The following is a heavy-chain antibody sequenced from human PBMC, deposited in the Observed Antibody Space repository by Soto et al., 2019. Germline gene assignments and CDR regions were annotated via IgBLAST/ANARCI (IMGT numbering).Heavy chain of an antibody. V-gene: IGHV4-30-4*01. Sequence: TLSLTCTVSGGSISSGDYYWSWIRQPPGKGLEWIGYIYYSGSTYYNPSLKSRVTISVDTSKNQFSLKLSSVTAADTAVYYCARVLYSSGYYYYYYYGMDVWGQGTTVTV. D-gene: IGHD3-22*01. CDR3: ARVLYSSGYYYYYYYGMDV. J-gene: IGHJ6*02. CDR2: IYYSGST. CDR1: GGSISSGDYY.